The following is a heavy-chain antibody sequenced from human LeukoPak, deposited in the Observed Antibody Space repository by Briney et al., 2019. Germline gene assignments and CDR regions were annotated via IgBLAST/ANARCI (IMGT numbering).Heavy chain of an antibody. Sequence: SVKVSCKASGGTFSSYAISWVRPAPGQGLEWMGRIIPILGIANYAQKFQGRVTITADKSTSTAYMELSSLRSEDTAVYYCAREIGMTTVTTRYYGMDVWGQGTTVTVSS. J-gene: IGHJ6*02. CDR2: IIPILGIA. D-gene: IGHD4-17*01. CDR3: AREIGMTTVTTRYYGMDV. CDR1: GGTFSSYA. V-gene: IGHV1-69*04.